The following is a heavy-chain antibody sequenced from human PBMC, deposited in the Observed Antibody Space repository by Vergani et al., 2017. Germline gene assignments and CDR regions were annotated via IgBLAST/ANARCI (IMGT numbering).Heavy chain of an antibody. CDR2: ISSSGSTI. CDR1: GFTFSDYY. CDR3: ARDVITMVRGVSHNDAFDI. Sequence: QVQLVESGGGLVKPGGSLRLSRSASGFTFSDYYMSRIRPAPGEGLEWVSYISSSGSTIYYADSVKGRFTISRDNAKNSLYLQMKSLRAEDTAVYYCARDVITMVRGVSHNDAFDIWGQGTMVTVSS. J-gene: IGHJ3*02. V-gene: IGHV3-11*01. D-gene: IGHD3-10*01.